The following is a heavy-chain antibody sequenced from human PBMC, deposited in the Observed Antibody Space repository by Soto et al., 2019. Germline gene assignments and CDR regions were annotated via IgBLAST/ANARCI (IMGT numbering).Heavy chain of an antibody. J-gene: IGHJ4*02. CDR2: ISGYNAKT. CDR3: AGESIGGLWLDS. V-gene: IGHV1-18*04. CDR1: GYIFDSYS. D-gene: IGHD3-10*01. Sequence: QVQLVQSGGEVKPPGASVKVSCKSSGYIFDSYSISWVRQAPGQGLEWMGDISGYNAKTKITQKFQGRVTMTIDKSTTTGYLEVTGLTSDDTAVYYCAGESIGGLWLDSCGQGTLVTVSS.